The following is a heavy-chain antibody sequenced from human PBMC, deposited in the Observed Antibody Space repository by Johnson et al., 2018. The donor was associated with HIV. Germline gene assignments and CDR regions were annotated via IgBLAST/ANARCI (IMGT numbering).Heavy chain of an antibody. J-gene: IGHJ3*02. CDR3: ARGGYVPAFDI. V-gene: IGHV3-30-3*01. D-gene: IGHD5-12*01. CDR1: GFTFSSYT. Sequence: QVQLVESGVGVVQPGTSLRLSCAASGFTFSSYTMHWVRQAPGKGLEWVAVISYDGDNKYYADSVKGRFTISRDNSKNTLYLEMSSLRPEDTDVYYCARGGYVPAFDIWGQGTKVTVSS. CDR2: ISYDGDNK.